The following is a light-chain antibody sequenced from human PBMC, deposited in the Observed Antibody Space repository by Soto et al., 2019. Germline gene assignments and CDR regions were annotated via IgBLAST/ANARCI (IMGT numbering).Light chain of an antibody. J-gene: IGLJ2*01. CDR2: EVN. V-gene: IGLV2-23*02. Sequence: QSVLTQPASVSGSPGQSITISCTGTSSDVGSYNLVSWYQQLPGKAPILIIYEVNERPSGISNRFSSSKSGNTASLTISGLQGEDEADYYCCSYAGSSIFVFGGGTKLTVL. CDR1: SSDVGSYNL. CDR3: CSYAGSSIFV.